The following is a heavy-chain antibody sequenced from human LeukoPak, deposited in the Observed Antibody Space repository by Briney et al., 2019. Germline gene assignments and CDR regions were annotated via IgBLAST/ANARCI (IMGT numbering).Heavy chain of an antibody. Sequence: GGSLRLSCAASGFIFSSYSMSWVRQAPGKGLEWVSVITGSGGSTYYADSVKGRFTISRDNSKNTLYLQMNSLRAEDTAVYYCAKVGGVLDYYDSSGYYPDYWGQGTLVTVSS. CDR3: AKVGGVLDYYDSSGYYPDY. V-gene: IGHV3-23*01. CDR2: ITGSGGST. D-gene: IGHD3-22*01. CDR1: GFIFSSYS. J-gene: IGHJ4*02.